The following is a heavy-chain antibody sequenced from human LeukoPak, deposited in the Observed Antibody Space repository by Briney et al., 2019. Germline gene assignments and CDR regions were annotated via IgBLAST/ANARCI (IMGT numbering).Heavy chain of an antibody. J-gene: IGHJ4*02. Sequence: SETLSLTCTVSGGSISSYYWSWIRQPPGKGLEWIGYIYYSGSTNYNPSLKSRVTISVDTSKNQFSLKLSSVTAADTAVYYCARHDYVWGGTFDYWGQGTLVTVSS. D-gene: IGHD3-16*01. CDR3: ARHDYVWGGTFDY. V-gene: IGHV4-59*08. CDR1: GGSISSYY. CDR2: IYYSGST.